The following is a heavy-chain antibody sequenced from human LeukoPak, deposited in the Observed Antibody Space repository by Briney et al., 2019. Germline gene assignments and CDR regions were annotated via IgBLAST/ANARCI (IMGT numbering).Heavy chain of an antibody. CDR1: GFTFGDYG. V-gene: IGHV3-49*04. D-gene: IGHD3-10*01. CDR3: TGSFGELTFFDY. J-gene: IGHJ4*02. CDR2: IRSKAYGGTT. Sequence: GGSLRLSCTTSGFTFGDYGMSWVRQAPGKGLEWVGFIRSKAYGGTTENAAYVKGRFTISRDDSKSIAYLQMNSLKTEDTAVYYCTGSFGELTFFDYWGLGTLVTVSS.